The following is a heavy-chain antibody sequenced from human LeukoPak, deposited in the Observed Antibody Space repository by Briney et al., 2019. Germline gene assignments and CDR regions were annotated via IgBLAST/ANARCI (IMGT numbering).Heavy chain of an antibody. CDR1: GGSFSGYY. CDR2: INHSGST. J-gene: IGHJ3*02. V-gene: IGHV4-34*01. D-gene: IGHD5-18*01. Sequence: PSETLSLTCAVYGGSFSGYYWSWIRQPPGKGLEWIGEINHSGSTNYNPSLKSRVTISVDTSKNQFSLKLSSVTAADTAVYYCARRNLWLHAFDILGQGTMVTVSS. CDR3: ARRNLWLHAFDI.